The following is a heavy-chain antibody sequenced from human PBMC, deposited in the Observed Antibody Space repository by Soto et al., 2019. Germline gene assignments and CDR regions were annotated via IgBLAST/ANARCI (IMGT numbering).Heavy chain of an antibody. Sequence: PGGSLRLSCAASGFTFSTYAMHWVRQATGKGLEWVSAIGTAGDTYYPGSVKGRFTISRENAKNSLYLQMNSLRAGDTAVYYCARASGNTPHDYYYYMDVWGKGTTVTVSS. CDR2: IGTAGDT. CDR3: ARASGNTPHDYYYYMDV. V-gene: IGHV3-13*01. CDR1: GFTFSTYA. D-gene: IGHD2-15*01. J-gene: IGHJ6*03.